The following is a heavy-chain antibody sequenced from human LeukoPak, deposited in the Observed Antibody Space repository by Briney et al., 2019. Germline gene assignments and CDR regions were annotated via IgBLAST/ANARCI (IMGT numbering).Heavy chain of an antibody. CDR3: ARGSGYYDHYYGMDV. CDR2: IYYSGST. CDR1: GGSISSGGSY. J-gene: IGHJ6*02. D-gene: IGHD3-22*01. Sequence: PSETLSLTCTVSGGSISSGGSYWSWIRQHPGKGLEWIGYIYYSGSTYYNPSLKSRVTISVDTSKNQFSLKLSSVTAADTAVYYCARGSGYYDHYYGMDVWGQGTTVTVSS. V-gene: IGHV4-31*03.